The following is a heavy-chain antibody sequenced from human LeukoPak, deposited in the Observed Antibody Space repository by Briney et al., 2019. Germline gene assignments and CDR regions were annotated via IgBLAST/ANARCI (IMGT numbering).Heavy chain of an antibody. Sequence: PSETLSLTCTVSGGSISSSSYYWGWIRQPPGKGLEWIGSIYYSGSTYYNPSLKSRVTISVDTSKNQFSLKLSSVTAADTAVYYCARNYDFWSGYYISAFDIWGQGTMVTVSS. V-gene: IGHV4-39*07. D-gene: IGHD3-3*01. CDR3: ARNYDFWSGYYISAFDI. CDR1: GGSISSSSYY. CDR2: IYYSGST. J-gene: IGHJ3*02.